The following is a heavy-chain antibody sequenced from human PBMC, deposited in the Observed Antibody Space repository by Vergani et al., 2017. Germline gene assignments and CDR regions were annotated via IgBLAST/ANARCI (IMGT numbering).Heavy chain of an antibody. CDR1: GFTFSSYW. CDR2: IKQDGSEK. CDR3: AMYYYDSSGYYYTN. J-gene: IGHJ4*02. Sequence: EVQLVESGGGLVQPGGSLRLSCAASGFTFSSYWMSWVRQAPGKGLEWVANIKQDGSEKYYVDSVKGRFTISRDNAKNSLYLQMNSLRADDTAVYYCAMYYYDSSGYYYTNWGQGTLVTVSS. V-gene: IGHV3-7*03. D-gene: IGHD3-22*01.